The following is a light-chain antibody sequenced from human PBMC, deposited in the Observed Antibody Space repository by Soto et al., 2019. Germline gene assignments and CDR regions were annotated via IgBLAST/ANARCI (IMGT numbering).Light chain of an antibody. J-gene: IGKJ1*01. CDR1: QSVRSH. Sequence: EIVMTQSPATLSVSPGERATLSCRTSQSVRSHLAWYQQKPGQAPRLLIYGASTRATGIPDRFSGSGSGTDFTLTITSLHSEDFAVYYCQQYNNWPETFGQGTKVEIK. CDR3: QQYNNWPET. V-gene: IGKV3-15*01. CDR2: GAS.